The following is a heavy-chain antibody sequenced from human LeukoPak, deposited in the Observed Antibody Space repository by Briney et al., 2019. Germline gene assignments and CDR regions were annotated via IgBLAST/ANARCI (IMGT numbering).Heavy chain of an antibody. Sequence: SETLSHTCNVPGGSINSGGYYWGWIRQPPGKGLEWIGSIDYSGSAVYSPSLKSRLTISVDTSKNQFSPRVASVTAADTAVYYCARRTYSYGFRFDPWGQGTLVTVSS. V-gene: IGHV4-39*01. CDR3: ARRTYSYGFRFDP. CDR2: IDYSGSA. CDR1: GGSINSGGYY. D-gene: IGHD3-16*02. J-gene: IGHJ5*02.